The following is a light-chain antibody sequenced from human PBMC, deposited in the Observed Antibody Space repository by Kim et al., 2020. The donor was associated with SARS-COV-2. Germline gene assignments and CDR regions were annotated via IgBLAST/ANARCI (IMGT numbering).Light chain of an antibody. J-gene: IGLJ3*02. CDR2: DVS. Sequence: QSITTSCTGRISDVGGYNYVSLYQPHPGKVPILMIYDVSNPPSAVSYRFSGSKSGNTASLTISGLQAEDEADYYCSSYTSIATWVFGGGTQLTVL. V-gene: IGLV2-14*03. CDR1: ISDVGGYNY. CDR3: SSYTSIATWV.